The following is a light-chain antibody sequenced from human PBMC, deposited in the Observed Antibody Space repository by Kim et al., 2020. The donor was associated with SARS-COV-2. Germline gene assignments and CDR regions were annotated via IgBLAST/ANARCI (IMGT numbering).Light chain of an antibody. Sequence: SAAVGNRVTITCRASQDISSWLGWYQQKPGKAPKVLIYEASKLQSGVPSRFSGSGSGTDFTLTINSLQPEDFATYYCQQTHSFPLTFGGGTKLEI. J-gene: IGKJ4*01. V-gene: IGKV1D-12*01. CDR1: QDISSW. CDR3: QQTHSFPLT. CDR2: EAS.